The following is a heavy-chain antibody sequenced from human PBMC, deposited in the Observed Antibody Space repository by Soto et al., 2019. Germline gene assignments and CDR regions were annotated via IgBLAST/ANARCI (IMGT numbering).Heavy chain of an antibody. CDR2: MHYSGST. D-gene: IGHD1-7*01. Sequence: SETLSLTCTVSGGSVTSNYYYWSWLRQSPGKGLEWFGYMHYSGSTNYNPSLKSRVTISVDTSKNQFSLKLNSVTAAETAAYYCARGGGYDWNYPHDPWGQGTLVTVSS. V-gene: IGHV4-61*01. J-gene: IGHJ5*02. CDR1: GGSVTSNYYY. CDR3: ARGGGYDWNYPHDP.